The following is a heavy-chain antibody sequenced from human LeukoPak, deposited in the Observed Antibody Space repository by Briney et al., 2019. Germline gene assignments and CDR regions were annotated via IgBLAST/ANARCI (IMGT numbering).Heavy chain of an antibody. CDR1: GFTISKNY. D-gene: IGHD2-2*01. CDR3: ARLPAYCSSSACYYDY. CDR2: ISSASGSI. J-gene: IGHJ4*02. V-gene: IGHV3-48*04. Sequence: GGSLRLSCAASGFTISKNYMSWVRQAPGKGPEWLSYISSASGSIYYADSVKGRFTISRDNAKNSLLLQMNSLRAEDTAMYYCARLPAYCSSSACYYDYWGQGTLVTVSS.